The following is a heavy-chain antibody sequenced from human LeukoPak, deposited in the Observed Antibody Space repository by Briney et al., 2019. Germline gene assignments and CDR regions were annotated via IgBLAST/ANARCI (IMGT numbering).Heavy chain of an antibody. CDR3: AKDQVARYGSGTYITD. Sequence: ASVKVSCKASGYTFSSYAMHWVRQAPGQRLEWMGWINVGNGNTKYSQKFQGRVTITRDTSASTAYMELSSLRSEDTAVYYCAKDQVARYGSGTYITDWGQGTLVTVSS. CDR2: INVGNGNT. D-gene: IGHD3-10*01. V-gene: IGHV1-3*01. J-gene: IGHJ4*02. CDR1: GYTFSSYA.